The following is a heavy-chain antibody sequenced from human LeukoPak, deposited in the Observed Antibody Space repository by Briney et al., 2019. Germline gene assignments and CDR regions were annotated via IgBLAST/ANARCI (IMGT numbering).Heavy chain of an antibody. V-gene: IGHV4-59*08. Sequence: SETLSLTCSVSGGSISTYNWNWIRQPPGKGLEWIGYISYNGSPDYSPSFKSRVTMSVDTSKGHFSLKLTSLTAADTAVYYCARFRGTSSWHQEVFDYWGQGTLVTVSS. D-gene: IGHD2-2*01. CDR3: ARFRGTSSWHQEVFDY. CDR1: GGSISTYN. CDR2: ISYNGSP. J-gene: IGHJ4*02.